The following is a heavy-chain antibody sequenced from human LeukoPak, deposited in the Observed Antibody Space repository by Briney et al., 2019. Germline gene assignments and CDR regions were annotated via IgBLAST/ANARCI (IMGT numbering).Heavy chain of an antibody. V-gene: IGHV3-23*01. CDR2: ICDIGAAT. CDR3: AKRSCSGGSCNFDY. D-gene: IGHD2-15*01. Sequence: GGSLRLSCAASGFTFSSYAMSWVRQAPGKGLEWVASICDIGAATNYADPVKGRLTISRDNSKNTLYLQMNRLRAEDTAVYYCAKRSCSGGSCNFDYWGQGTLVTVSS. CDR1: GFTFSSYA. J-gene: IGHJ4*02.